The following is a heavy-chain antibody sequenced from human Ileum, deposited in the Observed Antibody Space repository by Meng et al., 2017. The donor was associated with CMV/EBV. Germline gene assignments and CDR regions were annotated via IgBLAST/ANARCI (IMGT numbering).Heavy chain of an antibody. J-gene: IGHJ3*02. V-gene: IGHV3-30-3*01. Sequence: GESLKISCVDSGFTFNKYAIHWVRRAPGKGLEWVALVSHDGVTKQYADSVQGRLTISRDNSQNTVVLQMDSLRGEDTAVYYCAKGLQVGATSPFDIWGQGTVVTVSS. CDR1: GFTFNKYA. CDR2: VSHDGVTK. D-gene: IGHD1-26*01. CDR3: AKGLQVGATSPFDI.